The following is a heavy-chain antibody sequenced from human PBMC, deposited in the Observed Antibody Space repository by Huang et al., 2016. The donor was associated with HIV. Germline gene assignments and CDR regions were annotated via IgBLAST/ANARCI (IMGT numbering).Heavy chain of an antibody. CDR3: ARESNIVVVPHTIKFFDY. D-gene: IGHD2-2*01. CDR1: GGSFSNHV. Sequence: QVQLVQSGAEVKKTGSSVMVSCKASGGSFSNHVVSWVRQGPGKGIEWRGGIIPILGTTNSAQKFQGRVTITADESTGTAYLELSSLRSEDTAVYFCARESNIVVVPHTIKFFDYWGQGTLVTVSS. CDR2: IIPILGTT. V-gene: IGHV1-69*01. J-gene: IGHJ4*02.